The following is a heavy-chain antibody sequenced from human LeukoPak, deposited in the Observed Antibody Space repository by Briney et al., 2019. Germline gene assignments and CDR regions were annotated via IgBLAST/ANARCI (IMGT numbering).Heavy chain of an antibody. CDR1: GFTFSSYA. CDR2: ISSNGGST. Sequence: GGSLRLSCSASGFTFSSYAMHWVRQAPGKGLEYVSAISSNGGSTYYADSVKGRFTISRDNSKNTLYLQMNSLRAEDTAVYYCARDSGSYRGENWFDPWGQGTLVTVSS. CDR3: ARDSGSYRGENWFDP. D-gene: IGHD1-26*01. V-gene: IGHV3-64*04. J-gene: IGHJ5*02.